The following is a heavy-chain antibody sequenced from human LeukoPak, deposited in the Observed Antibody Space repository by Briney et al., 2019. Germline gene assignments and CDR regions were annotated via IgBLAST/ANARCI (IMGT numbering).Heavy chain of an antibody. D-gene: IGHD6-19*01. Sequence: PGGSLRLSCAASGFTFSDHYMSWIRQAPGKGLEWVAFIRYDGSNKYYADSVKGRFTISRDNSKNTLYLQMNSLRAEDTAVYYCAKDSIAVAASFDYWGQGTLVTVSS. V-gene: IGHV3-30*02. CDR2: IRYDGSNK. J-gene: IGHJ4*02. CDR1: GFTFSDHY. CDR3: AKDSIAVAASFDY.